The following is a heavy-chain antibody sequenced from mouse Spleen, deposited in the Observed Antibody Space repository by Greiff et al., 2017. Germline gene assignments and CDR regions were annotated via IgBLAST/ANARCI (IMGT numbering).Heavy chain of an antibody. CDR2: IDPANGNT. CDR3: ARWLRRGFAY. J-gene: IGHJ3*01. V-gene: IGHV14-3*01. D-gene: IGHD2-2*01. CDR1: GFNIKNTH. Sequence: EVMLVESVAELVRPGASVKLSCTASGFNIKNTHMHWVKQRPEQGLEWIGRIDPANGNTKYAPKFQGKATITADTSSNTAYLQLSSLTSEDTAIYYCARWLRRGFAYWGQGTLVTVSA.